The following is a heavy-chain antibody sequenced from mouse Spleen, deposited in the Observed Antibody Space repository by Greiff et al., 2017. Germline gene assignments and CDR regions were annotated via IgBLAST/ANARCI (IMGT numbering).Heavy chain of an antibody. CDR3: ARLDGYYRFADY. CDR2: ISNGGGST. CDR1: GFTFSSYT. Sequence: LQQSGGDLVKPGGSLKLSCAASGFTFSSYTMSWVRQTPEKRLEWVAYISNGGGSTYYPDTVKGRFTISRDNAKNTLYLQMSSLKSEDTAMYYCARLDGYYRFADYWGQGTTLTVSS. V-gene: IGHV5-12-2*01. D-gene: IGHD2-3*01. J-gene: IGHJ2*01.